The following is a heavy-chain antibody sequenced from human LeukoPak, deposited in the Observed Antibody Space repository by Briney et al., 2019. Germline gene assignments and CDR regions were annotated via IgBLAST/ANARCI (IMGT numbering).Heavy chain of an antibody. CDR1: GIAFSTYA. J-gene: IGHJ4*02. Sequence: GGSLRLSCAASGIAFSTYAMSWVRQAPGNGLEWVSVVSESGEITHYADSVKGRFTISRDNSKNTVYLQMNSLRAEDSAVYYCAKDPAQGYTYRTIEQDYWGQGTRVTVSS. V-gene: IGHV3-23*01. D-gene: IGHD5-12*01. CDR3: AKDPAQGYTYRTIEQDY. CDR2: VSESGEIT.